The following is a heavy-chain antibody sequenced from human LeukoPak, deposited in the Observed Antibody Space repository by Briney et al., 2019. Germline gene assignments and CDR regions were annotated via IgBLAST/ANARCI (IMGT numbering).Heavy chain of an antibody. CDR1: GGSISSSSYY. CDR3: ARHRVTVTNFDY. J-gene: IGHJ4*02. Sequence: SETLSLTCTVSGGSISSSSYYWGWIRQPPGKGLEWIGSIYYSGSTYYNPSLKSRVTISVDTSKNQFSLKLSSVTAADTAVYYCARHRVTVTNFDYWGQGTLVTVSS. D-gene: IGHD4-17*01. V-gene: IGHV4-39*01. CDR2: IYYSGST.